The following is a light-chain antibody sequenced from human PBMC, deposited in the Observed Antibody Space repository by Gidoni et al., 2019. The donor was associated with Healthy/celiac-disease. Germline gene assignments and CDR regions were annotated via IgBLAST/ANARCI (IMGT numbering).Light chain of an antibody. V-gene: IGKV1-9*01. Sequence: IQLTQSPSFLSASVGDRVTITCRASQGISSYLAWYQQKPGKAPKLLIYAASTLQSGVPSMFSGSGSGTEFTLTISSLQPEDFATYYCQQLNSYLPLTFGGGTKVEIQ. CDR3: QQLNSYLPLT. CDR1: QGISSY. CDR2: AAS. J-gene: IGKJ4*01.